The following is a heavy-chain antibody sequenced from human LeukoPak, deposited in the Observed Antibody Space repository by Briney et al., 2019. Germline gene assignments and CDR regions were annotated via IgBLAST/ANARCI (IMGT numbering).Heavy chain of an antibody. CDR1: GGSISSYY. CDR3: ARPGDRSADPYAFDI. V-gene: IGHV4-4*07. CDR2: IYTSGST. J-gene: IGHJ3*02. D-gene: IGHD7-27*01. Sequence: SETLSLTCTVSGGSISSYYWSWIRQPAGKGLEWIGRIYTSGSTNYNPSLKSRVTMSVDTSKNQFSPKLSSVTAADTAVYYCARPGDRSADPYAFDIWGQGTMVTVSS.